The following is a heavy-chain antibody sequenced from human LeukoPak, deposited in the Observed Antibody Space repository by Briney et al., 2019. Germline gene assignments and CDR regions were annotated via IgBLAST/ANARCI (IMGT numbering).Heavy chain of an antibody. J-gene: IGHJ4*02. CDR2: VSHAGTNK. CDR1: GFTFSSYG. CDR3: ARDISSRYFDL. V-gene: IGHV3-33*01. Sequence: PGGSLRLSCAASGFTFSSYGMHWVRQAPGKGLEWVAVVSHAGTNKYYADSVKGRFTISRDNSKNTLYLQMNSLRAEDTAVYYCARDISSRYFDLWGQGTLVTVSS.